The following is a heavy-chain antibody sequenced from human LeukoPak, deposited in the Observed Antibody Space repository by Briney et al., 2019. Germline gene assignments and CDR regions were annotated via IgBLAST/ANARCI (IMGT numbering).Heavy chain of an antibody. CDR2: IYYSGST. CDR3: ARETSQKGAHYMDV. D-gene: IGHD3-16*01. CDR1: GGSISSNSYY. J-gene: IGHJ6*03. V-gene: IGHV4-39*07. Sequence: SETLSLTCTVSGGSISSNSYYWGWIRQPPGKGLEWIGSIYYSGSTYYNPSLKSRVTISVDTSKNQFSLKLSSVTAADTAVYYCARETSQKGAHYMDVWGKGTTVTISS.